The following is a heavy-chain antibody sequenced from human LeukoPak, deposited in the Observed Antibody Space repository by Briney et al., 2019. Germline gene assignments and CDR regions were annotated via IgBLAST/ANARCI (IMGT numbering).Heavy chain of an antibody. CDR1: GFTFSSYS. Sequence: GGSLRLSCAASGFTFSSYSMNWVRQAPGKGLEWVSSISSSSSYIYYADSVEGRFTISRDNAKNSLYLQMNSLRAEDTAVYYCARRYLLWFGEPDYYYYGMDVWGQGTTVTVSS. J-gene: IGHJ6*02. CDR2: ISSSSSYI. D-gene: IGHD3-10*01. CDR3: ARRYLLWFGEPDYYYYGMDV. V-gene: IGHV3-21*01.